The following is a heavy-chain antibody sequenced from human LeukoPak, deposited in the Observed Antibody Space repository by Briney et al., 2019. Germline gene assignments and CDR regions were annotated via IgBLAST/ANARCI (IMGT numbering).Heavy chain of an antibody. J-gene: IGHJ4*02. CDR2: ISGSGGST. V-gene: IGHV3-23*01. CDR3: ANLNSSSLNYFDY. Sequence: GSLRLSCAASGFTFSSYAMSWVRQAPGKGLEWVSAISGSGGSTYYADSVKGRFTISRDNSKNTLYLQMNSLRAEDTAVYYCANLNSSSLNYFDYWGQGTLVTVPS. D-gene: IGHD6-6*01. CDR1: GFTFSSYA.